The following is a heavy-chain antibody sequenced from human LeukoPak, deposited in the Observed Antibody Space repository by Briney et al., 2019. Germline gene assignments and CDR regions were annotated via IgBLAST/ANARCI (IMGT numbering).Heavy chain of an antibody. V-gene: IGHV3-43*02. CDR1: GFTFDAYA. CDR2: ISDDGGST. J-gene: IGHJ2*01. Sequence: PGGSLRLSCAASGFTFDAYAMHWARQAPGKALEWVSLISDDGGSTHYAGSVKGRFTISRDNNKNSLYLQMSSLRTEDTALYYCAKDFSWYLDVLGRGTLASLSS. CDR3: AKDFSWYLDV.